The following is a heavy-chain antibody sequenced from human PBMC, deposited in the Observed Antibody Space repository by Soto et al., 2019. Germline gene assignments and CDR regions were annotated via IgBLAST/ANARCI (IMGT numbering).Heavy chain of an antibody. D-gene: IGHD6-25*01. Sequence: PSETLSLTCTVSGGSISSYSLNWIRQPPGKGLEWIGYIFYTGSTNYNPSLKSRVTISVDTSKNQFSLWLTSVTAADTAVYYCATASGWDRNFDYWGQGTLVTVSS. CDR1: GGSISSYS. J-gene: IGHJ4*02. CDR3: ATASGWDRNFDY. V-gene: IGHV4-59*01. CDR2: IFYTGST.